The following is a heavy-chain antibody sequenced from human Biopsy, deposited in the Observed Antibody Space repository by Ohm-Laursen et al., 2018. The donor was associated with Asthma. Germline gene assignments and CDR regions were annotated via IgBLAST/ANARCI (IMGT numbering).Heavy chain of an antibody. J-gene: IGHJ5*02. V-gene: IGHV4-30-4*02. CDR1: GGSIGAGDYY. D-gene: IGHD5-18*01. Sequence: SETLSLTCPVSGGSIGAGDYYWSWIRQPPGKGLEWIGYIYYSGSTSHNPSLTSRLTISLDTSKNHFSLRLSFVTAADAAVYFCARGQGRGIQLWSLDPWGQGTLVTVSS. CDR3: ARGQGRGIQLWSLDP. CDR2: IYYSGST.